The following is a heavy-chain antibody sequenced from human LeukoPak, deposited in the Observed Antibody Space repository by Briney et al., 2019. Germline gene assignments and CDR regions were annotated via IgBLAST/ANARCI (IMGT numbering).Heavy chain of an antibody. CDR1: GFTFSTYA. V-gene: IGHV3-23*01. Sequence: GGSLRLSCTTSGFTFSTYAMSWVRQAPGKGLEWVAGIGHSGFSTHYADSVKGRFTISRDSSKNTLYLQMNSLRAEDTAVYFCAKQPTSSDWGGGDYWGQGTLVTVSS. D-gene: IGHD2-21*02. CDR2: IGHSGFST. J-gene: IGHJ4*02. CDR3: AKQPTSSDWGGGDY.